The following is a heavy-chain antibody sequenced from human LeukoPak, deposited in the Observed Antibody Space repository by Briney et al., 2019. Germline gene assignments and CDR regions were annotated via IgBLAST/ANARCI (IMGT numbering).Heavy chain of an antibody. CDR3: ARGDSSGWYSASYYYYYMDV. CDR2: IYYSGST. V-gene: IGHV4-39*01. J-gene: IGHJ6*03. D-gene: IGHD6-19*01. Sequence: PSETLSLTCTVSGGSISSSSYYWGWIRQPPGKGLEWIGSIYYSGSTYYNPSLKSRVTISVDTSKNQFSLKLSSVTAADTAVYYCARGDSSGWYSASYYYYYMDVWGKGTTVTVSS. CDR1: GGSISSSSYY.